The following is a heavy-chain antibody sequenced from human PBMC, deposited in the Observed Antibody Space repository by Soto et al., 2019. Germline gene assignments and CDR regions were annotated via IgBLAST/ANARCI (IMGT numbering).Heavy chain of an antibody. Sequence: GGSLRLSCAASGFTFDDYAMHWVRQAPGKGLEWVSLISWDGGSTYYADSVKGRFTISRDNSKNSLYLQMNSLRAEDTALYYCAKEPRDANYDSSGFTYYGMDVWGQGTTVTVSS. D-gene: IGHD3-22*01. CDR1: GFTFDDYA. CDR2: ISWDGGST. V-gene: IGHV3-43D*04. CDR3: AKEPRDANYDSSGFTYYGMDV. J-gene: IGHJ6*02.